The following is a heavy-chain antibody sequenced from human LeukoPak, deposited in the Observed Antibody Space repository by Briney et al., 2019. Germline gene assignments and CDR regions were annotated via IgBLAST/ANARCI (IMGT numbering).Heavy chain of an antibody. CDR3: ARVPTLSLRLLEWLKYYGMDV. CDR1: GFTFSSYA. V-gene: IGHV3-30-3*01. J-gene: IGHJ6*02. Sequence: GGSLRLSCAASGFTFSSYAMHWVRQAPGKGLEWVAVISYDGSNKYYADSVKGRFTISRDNSKNTLYLQMNSLRAEDTAVYYCARVPTLSLRLLEWLKYYGMDVWGQGTTVTVSS. CDR2: ISYDGSNK. D-gene: IGHD3-3*01.